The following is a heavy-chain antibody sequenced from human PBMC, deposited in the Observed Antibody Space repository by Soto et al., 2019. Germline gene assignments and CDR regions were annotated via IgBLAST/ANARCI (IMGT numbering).Heavy chain of an antibody. J-gene: IGHJ4*02. Sequence: NPSETLSLTCVVSVGSTTSYHWSWIRQFPGKGLEWIAYTSYTGNTNYNPSLQSRVTISMNTPKNQWSLKLTSMTAADMATYYCANVMHARLGHYFESWGQGTLATISS. D-gene: IGHD2-21*01. CDR2: TSYTGNT. CDR1: VGSTTSYH. CDR3: ANVMHARLGHYFES. V-gene: IGHV4-59*03.